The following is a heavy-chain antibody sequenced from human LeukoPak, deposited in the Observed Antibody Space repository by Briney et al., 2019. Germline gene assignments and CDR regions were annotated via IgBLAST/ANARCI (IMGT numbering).Heavy chain of an antibody. D-gene: IGHD3-3*01. V-gene: IGHV3-7*01. CDR2: IKQDGSEK. Sequence: GGSLRLSCAASGFTFSSYWMSWVRQAPGKGLEWVANIKQDGSEKYYVDSVKGRFTISRDNAKNSLYLQMNSLRAEDTAVYYCARDPAYYDFWSGYYHYYYYMDVWGKGTTVTVSS. J-gene: IGHJ6*03. CDR1: GFTFSSYW. CDR3: ARDPAYYDFWSGYYHYYYYMDV.